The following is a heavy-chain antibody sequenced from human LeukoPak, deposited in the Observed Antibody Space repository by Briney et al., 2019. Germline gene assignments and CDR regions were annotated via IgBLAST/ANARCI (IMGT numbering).Heavy chain of an antibody. CDR3: ARWADGNYALEYYFDY. V-gene: IGHV1-2*02. D-gene: IGHD1-7*01. CDR2: INPNSGGT. J-gene: IGHJ4*02. CDR1: GYTFTGYY. Sequence: GASVKVSCKASGYTFTGYYMDWVRQAPGQGLEWMGWINPNSGGTNYAQKFQGRVTMTRDTSISTAYMELSRLRSDDTAVYYCARWADGNYALEYYFDYWGQGTLVTVSS.